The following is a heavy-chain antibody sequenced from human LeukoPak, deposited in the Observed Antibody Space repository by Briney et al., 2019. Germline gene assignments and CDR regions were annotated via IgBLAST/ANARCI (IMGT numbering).Heavy chain of an antibody. J-gene: IGHJ4*02. CDR3: TTSRIYVSGSYYY. CDR1: GFTFSNAW. V-gene: IGHV3-15*01. Sequence: GGSLRLSWAASGFTFSNAWMSWVSQAAGKGLEWVGRIKSKTDGGTTDYAAPVKGRFTISRDDSKNTLYLQMNSLKTEDTAVYYCTTSRIYVSGSYYYWGQGTLVTVSS. CDR2: IKSKTDGGTT. D-gene: IGHD3-10*01.